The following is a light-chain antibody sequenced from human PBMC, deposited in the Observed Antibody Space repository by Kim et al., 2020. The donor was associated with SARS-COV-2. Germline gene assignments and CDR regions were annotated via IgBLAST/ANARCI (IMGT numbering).Light chain of an antibody. Sequence: SSELTQDPVVSVAVGQTVKITCQGDSLRRYYASWYQQKPGQAPVLVMSGRNNRPSAIPERLSGSTSGNTASLIITGAQAEDEADYFCSSRGSSENVLFGGGTQLTVL. CDR2: GRN. J-gene: IGLJ2*01. CDR1: SLRRYY. CDR3: SSRGSSENVL. V-gene: IGLV3-19*01.